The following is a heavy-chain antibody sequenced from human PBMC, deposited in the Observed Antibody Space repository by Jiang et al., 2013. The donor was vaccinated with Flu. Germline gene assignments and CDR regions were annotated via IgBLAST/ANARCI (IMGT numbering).Heavy chain of an antibody. CDR2: INPGDGTT. D-gene: IGHD6-13*01. Sequence: CKASGYTFTSYYLHWLRQAPGQGLEWMGTINPGDGTTKYAQKFQGRVTMTRDTSTSTVYMELSSLISADTAVYYCARALGRLAVADTWGQGTLVTVSS. J-gene: IGHJ4*02. V-gene: IGHV1-46*01. CDR3: ARALGRLAVADT. CDR1: GYTFTSYY.